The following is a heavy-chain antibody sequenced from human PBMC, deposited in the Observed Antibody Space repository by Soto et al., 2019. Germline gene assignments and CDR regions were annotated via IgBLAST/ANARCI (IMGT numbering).Heavy chain of an antibody. V-gene: IGHV1-69*06. J-gene: IGHJ4*02. CDR2: IIPIFGTA. CDR1: GGTFNNYV. CDR3: AGRCDSTSCLAHFDY. Sequence: SVKVSCKASGGTFNNYVINWVRQAPGQGLGWMGGIIPIFGTANYAQKFQGRVTITADKSTSTAYMELNSLRSEDTAVYYCAGRCDSTSCLAHFDYWGQGTLVTVSS. D-gene: IGHD2-2*01.